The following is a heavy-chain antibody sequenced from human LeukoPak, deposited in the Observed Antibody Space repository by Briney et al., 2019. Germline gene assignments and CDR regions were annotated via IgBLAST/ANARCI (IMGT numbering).Heavy chain of an antibody. CDR1: GFTFGSHW. CDR3: ARGTPFGAY. J-gene: IGHJ4*02. D-gene: IGHD3-16*01. Sequence: GGSLRLSCVASGFTFGSHWMHWVRQAPGKGLEWLANLKEDGNEKYYVDSVRGRFIISGDNAKNSLFLQMNSLRAEDTAMYYCARGTPFGAYWGQGTLVTVSS. V-gene: IGHV3-7*03. CDR2: LKEDGNEK.